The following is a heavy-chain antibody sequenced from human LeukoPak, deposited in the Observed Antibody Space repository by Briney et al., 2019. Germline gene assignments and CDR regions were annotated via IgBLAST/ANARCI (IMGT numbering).Heavy chain of an antibody. D-gene: IGHD4-23*01. V-gene: IGHV1-18*01. CDR2: ISAYNGNT. CDR1: GYTFTSYG. CDR3: ARDRGVVTQYFDL. J-gene: IGHJ2*01. Sequence: ASVKVSCKASGYTFTSYGISWVRQAPGQGLECMGWISAYNGNTNYAQKLQGRVTMTTDTSTSTAYKELRSLRSDDTAVSYCARDRGVVTQYFDLWGRGTLVTVSS.